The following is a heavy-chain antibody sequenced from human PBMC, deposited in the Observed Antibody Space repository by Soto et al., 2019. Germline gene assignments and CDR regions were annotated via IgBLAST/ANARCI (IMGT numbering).Heavy chain of an antibody. J-gene: IGHJ6*02. CDR2: ISSSGSTI. CDR3: ARDIATPVYYDFWSGYYYYYGMDV. V-gene: IGHV3-11*04. CDR1: GFTFSDYY. Sequence: QVQLVESGGGLVKPGGSLRLSCAASGFTFSDYYMSWIRQAPGKGLEWVSYISSSGSTIYYADSVKGRFTISRDNSKNTLYLQMNSLRAEDTAVYYCARDIATPVYYDFWSGYYYYYGMDVWGQGTTVTVSS. D-gene: IGHD3-3*01.